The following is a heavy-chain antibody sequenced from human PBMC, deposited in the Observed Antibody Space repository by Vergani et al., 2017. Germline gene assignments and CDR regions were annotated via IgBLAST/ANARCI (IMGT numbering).Heavy chain of an antibody. V-gene: IGHV4-59*01. CDR3: AREEGYCTNGVCRNWFDP. CDR2: IYYSGST. CDR1: GGSLSSYY. D-gene: IGHD2-8*01. J-gene: IGHJ5*02. Sequence: QVQLPESGPGLVKPSETLSLTCTVSGGSLSSYYWSWIRQPPGKGLEWSGYIYYSGSTNYNPSLKSRVTISVDTSKNQFSLKLSSVTGAATAVYYCAREEGYCTNGVCRNWFDPWGQGTLVTVSS.